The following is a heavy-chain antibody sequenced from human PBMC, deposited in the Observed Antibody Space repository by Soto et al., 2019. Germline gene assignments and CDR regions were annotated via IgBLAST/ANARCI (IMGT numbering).Heavy chain of an antibody. D-gene: IGHD1-26*01. V-gene: IGHV1-8*01. Sequence: GASVKVSCKASGYSFTSLDINWVRQTAGQGLEWMGWMQPSTGRTGYALKFQGRVTMTRDTSINTAYMELTTLTSDDTAFYYCARGVSAGVDYWGQGTLVTVSS. CDR3: ARGVSAGVDY. J-gene: IGHJ4*02. CDR1: GYSFTSLD. CDR2: MQPSTGRT.